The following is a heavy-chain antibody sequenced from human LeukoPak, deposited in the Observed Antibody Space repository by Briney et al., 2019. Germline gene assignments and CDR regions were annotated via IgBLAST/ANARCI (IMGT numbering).Heavy chain of an antibody. CDR1: GFTFSSYA. Sequence: GGSLRLSCSASGFTFSSYAKHWVRQAPGKGLEYVSAISSNGGSTYYADSVKGRFTISRDNSKNTLYLQMSSLRAEDTAVYYCVKDYSSGYYGMDVWGQGTTVTVSS. CDR2: ISSNGGST. J-gene: IGHJ6*02. CDR3: VKDYSSGYYGMDV. D-gene: IGHD6-19*01. V-gene: IGHV3-64D*09.